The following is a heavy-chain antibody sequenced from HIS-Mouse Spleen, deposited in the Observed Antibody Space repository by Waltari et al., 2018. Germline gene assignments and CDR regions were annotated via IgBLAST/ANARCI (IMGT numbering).Heavy chain of an antibody. V-gene: IGHV3-33*06. CDR3: AKSVTCDY. CDR1: GFPFSSVG. D-gene: IGHD4-4*01. CDR2: IWYDGSNK. J-gene: IGHJ4*02. Sequence: QVQLVESGGGVVQPGRSLRLSCAASGFPFSSVGLHWVRQAPGKGLEWVAVIWYDGSNKYYADSVKGRFTISRDNSKNTLYLQMNSLRAEDTAVYYCAKSVTCDYWGQGTLVTVSS.